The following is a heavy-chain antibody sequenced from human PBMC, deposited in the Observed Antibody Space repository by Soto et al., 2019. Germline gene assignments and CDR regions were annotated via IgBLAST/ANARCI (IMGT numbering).Heavy chain of an antibody. V-gene: IGHV4-59*08. CDR2: IYYSGST. Sequence: PSETLSLTCTVSGGSISSYYWSWIRQPPGKGLEWIGYIYYSGSTNYNPSLKSRVTISVDTSKNQFSLKLSSVTAADTAVYYCARHRNPYYYDSSGYFQHFDYWGQGTLVTVSS. CDR1: GGSISSYY. D-gene: IGHD3-22*01. J-gene: IGHJ4*02. CDR3: ARHRNPYYYDSSGYFQHFDY.